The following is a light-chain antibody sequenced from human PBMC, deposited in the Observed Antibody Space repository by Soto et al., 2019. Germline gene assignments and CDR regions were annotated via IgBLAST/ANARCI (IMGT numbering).Light chain of an antibody. CDR1: QGVSIN. V-gene: IGKV3-11*01. J-gene: IGKJ5*01. CDR3: QQRSNWPSIT. CDR2: DAS. Sequence: LTKYPATLPLSREERATLSCGASQGVSINLAWYQQKPGQGPRLLIYDASTRATGIPARFSGSGSGTDFTLTISSLETEDFAVYFCQQRSNWPSITFDHGTRLEIK.